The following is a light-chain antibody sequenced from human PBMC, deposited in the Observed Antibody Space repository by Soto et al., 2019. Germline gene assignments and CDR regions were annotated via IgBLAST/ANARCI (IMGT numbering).Light chain of an antibody. Sequence: EIVLTQSPGTLSLSPGERATLSCRASQSLSSSYLAWYQQKPDQSARLLIYGASSRSTGIPDRISGSGSGTYLTLTRSRLEPEDFAVYYCQQYGTSPYTFGQATKLEIK. CDR2: GAS. J-gene: IGKJ2*01. V-gene: IGKV3-20*01. CDR3: QQYGTSPYT. CDR1: QSLSSSY.